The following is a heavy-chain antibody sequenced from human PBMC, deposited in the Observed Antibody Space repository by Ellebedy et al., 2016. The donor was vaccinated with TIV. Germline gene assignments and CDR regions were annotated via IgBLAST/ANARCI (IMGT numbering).Heavy chain of an antibody. CDR3: ASRPDRLGDDYYFDY. J-gene: IGHJ4*02. CDR2: INHSGST. D-gene: IGHD3-16*01. CDR1: GGSFSGYY. Sequence: SETLSLTCAVYGGSFSGYYWSWIRQPPGKGLEWIGEINHSGSTNYNPSLKSRVTISVDTSKNQFSLKLSSVTAADTAVYYCASRPDRLGDDYYFDYWGQGTLVTVSS. V-gene: IGHV4-34*01.